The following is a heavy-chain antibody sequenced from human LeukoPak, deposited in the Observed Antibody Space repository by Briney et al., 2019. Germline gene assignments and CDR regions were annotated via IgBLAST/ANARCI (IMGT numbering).Heavy chain of an antibody. CDR1: GFTFSTYS. CDR3: ARAKYYDGSGYPNYFDP. V-gene: IGHV3-21*01. Sequence: PGGSLRLSCAASGFTFSTYSMNWVRQGPGKGLEWVSSITSSSGYRYYADSVEGRFTISRDNAKNSLYLQMNSLRAEDTAVYYCARAKYYDGSGYPNYFDPWGQGTLATVTS. CDR2: ITSSSGYR. D-gene: IGHD3-22*01. J-gene: IGHJ5*02.